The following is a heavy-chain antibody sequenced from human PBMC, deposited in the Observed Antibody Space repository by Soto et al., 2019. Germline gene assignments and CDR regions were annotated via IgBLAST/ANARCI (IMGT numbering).Heavy chain of an antibody. CDR3: ARDGLGVTTFCGCLDY. CDR1: ESIFRGYG. CDR2: IRCGGSNI. Sequence: QVQMVESGGGVVQPGGSLRLSCAASESIFRGYGMHWVRQAPGKGLEWVATIRCGGSNIHYADYVMGRFTISRDNSKNRLYLEMNDLRVEDTAVYYCARDGLGVTTFCGCLDYWGQGTLVTV. D-gene: IGHD3-22*01. V-gene: IGHV3-33*01. J-gene: IGHJ4*02.